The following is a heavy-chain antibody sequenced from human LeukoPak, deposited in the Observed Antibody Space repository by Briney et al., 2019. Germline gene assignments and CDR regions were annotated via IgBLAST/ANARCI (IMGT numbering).Heavy chain of an antibody. V-gene: IGHV1-8*01. CDR1: GYTFTSYD. Sequence: GASVKVSCKASGYTFTSYDINWVRQATGQGLEWMGWMNPNSGNTGYAQKFQGRVTMTRNTSINTAYMELSSLRSEDTAVFYCARGSSGTYHGSYNWFDPWGRGTLVTVSS. CDR2: MNPNSGNT. CDR3: ARGSSGTYHGSYNWFDP. J-gene: IGHJ5*02. D-gene: IGHD3-10*01.